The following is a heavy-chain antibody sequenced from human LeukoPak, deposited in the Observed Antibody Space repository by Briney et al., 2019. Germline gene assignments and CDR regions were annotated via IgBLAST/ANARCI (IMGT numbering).Heavy chain of an antibody. CDR2: ISAYNGNT. CDR1: GYTFTSYG. V-gene: IGHV1-18*01. CDR3: ARDHPYGSGSYYNVLRPYYFDY. J-gene: IGHJ4*02. D-gene: IGHD3-10*01. Sequence: ASVKVSCKASGYTFTSYGISWVRQAPGQGLEWMGWISAYNGNTNYAQKLQGRVTMTTDTSTSTAYMELRSLRSDDTAVYYCARDHPYGSGSYYNVLRPYYFDYWGQGTLVTVSS.